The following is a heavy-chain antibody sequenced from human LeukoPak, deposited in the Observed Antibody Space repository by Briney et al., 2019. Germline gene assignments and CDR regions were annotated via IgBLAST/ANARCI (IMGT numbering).Heavy chain of an antibody. Sequence: GGPLRLSCAASGFTFSSYWMTWVRQAPGKGLEWVANIKQDESEKYYVDSVKGRFTISRDNAKKSLYLQMNSLRAEDTAVYHCARIAAVGMRFDYWGQGTLVTVSS. CDR1: GFTFSSYW. CDR3: ARIAAVGMRFDY. J-gene: IGHJ4*02. V-gene: IGHV3-7*03. D-gene: IGHD6-13*01. CDR2: IKQDESEK.